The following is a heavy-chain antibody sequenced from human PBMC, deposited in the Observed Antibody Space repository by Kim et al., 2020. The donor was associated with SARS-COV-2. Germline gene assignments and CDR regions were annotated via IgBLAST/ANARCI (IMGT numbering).Heavy chain of an antibody. J-gene: IGHJ2*01. CDR3: ARRNGGSPYWYFDL. CDR2: INSDGSTT. CDR1: GFNFRNYW. D-gene: IGHD2-15*01. Sequence: GGSLRLSCAASGFNFRNYWMHWVRQAPGKGLVWVSRINSDGSTTNYADSVKGRFTISKDTAKNTLYLQMNSLRAEDTAVYYCARRNGGSPYWYFDLWGRGTLVTVSS. V-gene: IGHV3-74*01.